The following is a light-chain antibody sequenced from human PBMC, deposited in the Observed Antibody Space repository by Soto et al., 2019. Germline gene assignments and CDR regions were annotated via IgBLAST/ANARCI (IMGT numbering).Light chain of an antibody. CDR2: KAS. J-gene: IGKJ4*01. CDR3: QQYDSYPLT. Sequence: DIQMTQSPSTLSASVGDRVTITCRASQSISSWLAWYQHKPGKAPNLLIYKASSLEGGVPSRFSGSGSGTEFTLTVSSLQPDDFATYYCQQYDSYPLTFGGGTKVEIK. CDR1: QSISSW. V-gene: IGKV1-5*03.